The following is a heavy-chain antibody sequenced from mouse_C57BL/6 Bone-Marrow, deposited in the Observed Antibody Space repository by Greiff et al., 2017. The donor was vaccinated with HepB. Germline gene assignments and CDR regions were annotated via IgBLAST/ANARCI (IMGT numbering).Heavy chain of an antibody. V-gene: IGHV1-81*01. CDR2: SYPRSGNT. CDR1: GYTFTSYG. CDR3: ARRGFVYAMDY. J-gene: IGHJ4*01. Sequence: VQLVESGAELARPGASVKLSCKASGYTFTSYGISWVKQRTGQGLEWIGESYPRSGNTYYNEKFKGKATLTADKSSSTAYMELRSLTSEDSAVYFCARRGFVYAMDYWGQGTSVTVSS.